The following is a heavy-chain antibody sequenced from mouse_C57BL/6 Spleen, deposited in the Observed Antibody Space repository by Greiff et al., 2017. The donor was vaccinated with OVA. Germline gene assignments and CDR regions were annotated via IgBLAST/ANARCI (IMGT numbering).Heavy chain of an antibody. D-gene: IGHD2-2*01. Sequence: EVKLMESGGGLVKPGGSLKLSCAASGFTFSSYIMSWVRQTPEKRLEWVATISGGGGNTYYPDSVKGRFTISRDNAKNTLYLQMSSLRSEDTALYYCARQAMVTTGPYFDYWGQGTTLTVSS. CDR1: GFTFSSYI. CDR3: ARQAMVTTGPYFDY. J-gene: IGHJ2*01. V-gene: IGHV5-9*01. CDR2: ISGGGGNT.